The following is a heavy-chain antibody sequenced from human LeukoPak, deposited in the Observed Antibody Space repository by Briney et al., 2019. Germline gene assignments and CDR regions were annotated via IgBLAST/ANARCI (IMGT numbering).Heavy chain of an antibody. V-gene: IGHV4-59*01. Sequence: SETLSLTCTVSGGFISTTYFSWIRQHPAKGLEWIGYIYYRGSTDYNPSLKSRVSISFDTSQRQIYLNISSVTASGTAVYYFAEGSSIEAGSWPDWGQRTLVTVSS. CDR1: GGFISTTY. D-gene: IGHD6-13*01. J-gene: IGHJ4*02. CDR2: IYYRGST. CDR3: AEGSSIEAGSWPD.